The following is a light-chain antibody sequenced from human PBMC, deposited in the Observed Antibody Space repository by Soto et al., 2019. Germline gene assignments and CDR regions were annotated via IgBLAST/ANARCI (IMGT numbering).Light chain of an antibody. V-gene: IGLV2-8*01. CDR1: SSDVGGYDY. CDR2: EVT. J-gene: IGLJ1*01. Sequence: LTQPPSASGSPGQSVTISCTGTSSDVGGYDYVSWYQQHPGKAPKPMIYEVTKRPAAVPDRFSGSKSGSTAFLTVSGLQAEDEADYYCSSYAGTNEAVFRSWTKVTV. CDR3: SSYAGTNEAV.